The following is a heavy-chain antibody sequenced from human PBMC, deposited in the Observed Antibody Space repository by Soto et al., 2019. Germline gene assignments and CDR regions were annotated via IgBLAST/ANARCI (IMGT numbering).Heavy chain of an antibody. CDR3: ARDSQETVAVKVPGSHGMDV. V-gene: IGHV1-18*01. CDR2: VNPYSGHA. CDR1: GYSFINFG. D-gene: IGHD4-4*01. J-gene: IGHJ6*02. Sequence: QIQLVQSGGDVKKPGASVKVSCKASGYSFINFGLNWVRQAPGQGLEWMGWVNPYSGHAKYAQKFQGRVIMTTDTSTSMVYMELRRLTSDDTAFYYCARDSQETVAVKVPGSHGMDVWGQGTTVTVSS.